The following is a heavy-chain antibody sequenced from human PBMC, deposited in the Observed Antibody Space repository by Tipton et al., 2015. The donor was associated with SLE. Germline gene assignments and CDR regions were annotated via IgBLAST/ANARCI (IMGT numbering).Heavy chain of an antibody. V-gene: IGHV4-59*08. CDR3: ARGGMATIDY. CDR2: IYYSGST. D-gene: IGHD5-24*01. Sequence: TLSLTCTVSGGSISSYYWSWIRQPPEKGLEWIGYIYYSGSTNYNPSLKSRVTISVDTSKNQFSLKLSSVTAADTAVYYCARGGMATIDYWGQGTLVTVSS. J-gene: IGHJ4*02. CDR1: GGSISSYY.